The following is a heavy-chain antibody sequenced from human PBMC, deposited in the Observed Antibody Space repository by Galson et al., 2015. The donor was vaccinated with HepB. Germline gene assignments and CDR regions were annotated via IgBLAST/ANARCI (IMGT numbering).Heavy chain of an antibody. CDR1: GFTFTNYA. J-gene: IGHJ4*02. V-gene: IGHV3-23*01. CDR3: AKSPYDYDSAGYLSAIDY. D-gene: IGHD3-22*01. Sequence: SLRLSCAASGFTFTNYAMSWVRQGPGKGLEWVSAVSDRGGSTFYADSVKGRFTISRDNSRNTLYLQLNSLRVEDTAVYYCAKSPYDYDSAGYLSAIDYWGQGTLVAVSS. CDR2: VSDRGGST.